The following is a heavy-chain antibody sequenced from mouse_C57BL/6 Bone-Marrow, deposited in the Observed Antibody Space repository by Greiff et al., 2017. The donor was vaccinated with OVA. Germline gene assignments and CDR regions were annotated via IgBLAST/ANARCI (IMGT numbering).Heavy chain of an antibody. D-gene: IGHD1-1*01. V-gene: IGHV1-55*01. CDR1: GYTFTSYW. J-gene: IGHJ3*01. CDR3: AFGSSYPFAY. Sequence: QVHVKQPGAELVKPGASVKMSCKASGYTFTSYWITWVKQRPGQGLEWIGDIYPGSGSTNYNEKFKSKATLTVDTSSSTAYMQLSSLTSEDSAVYYCAFGSSYPFAYWGQGTLVTVSA. CDR2: IYPGSGST.